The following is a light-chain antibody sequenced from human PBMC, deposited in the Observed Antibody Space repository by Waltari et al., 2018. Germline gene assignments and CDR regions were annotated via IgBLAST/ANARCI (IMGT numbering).Light chain of an antibody. CDR2: CAS. J-gene: IGKJ1*01. CDR1: PSVSRS. V-gene: IGKV3-20*01. Sequence: IALTQSPDILCLSHGERATLSRRAGPSVSRSLAWYQQKPGQAHRLLIYCASSRATGIPDRFSGGGSGTDFSLTISRLEPEDFAVYYCQHYVRLPATFGQGTKVEIK. CDR3: QHYVRLPAT.